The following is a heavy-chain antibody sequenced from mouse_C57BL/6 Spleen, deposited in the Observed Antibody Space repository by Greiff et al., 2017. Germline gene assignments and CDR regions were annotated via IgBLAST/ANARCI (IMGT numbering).Heavy chain of an antibody. J-gene: IGHJ2*01. CDR1: GYTFTSYW. CDR2: IDPSDSYT. Sequence: QVQLQQPGAELVKPGASVKLSCKASGYTFTSYWMQWVKQRPGQGLEWIGEIDPSDSYTNYNQKFKGKATLTVDTSSSTAYMQLSSLTSEDSAVYYCARGDGGYFDYWGQGTTLTVAS. CDR3: ARGDGGYFDY. D-gene: IGHD2-3*01. V-gene: IGHV1-50*01.